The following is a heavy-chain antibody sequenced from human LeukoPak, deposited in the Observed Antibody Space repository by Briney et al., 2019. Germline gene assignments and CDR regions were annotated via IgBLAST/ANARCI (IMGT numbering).Heavy chain of an antibody. CDR1: GGTFSSYA. D-gene: IGHD3-3*01. J-gene: IGHJ3*02. CDR2: IIPIFGTA. V-gene: IGHV1-69*05. Sequence: SVKVSCKASGGTFSSYAISWVRQAPGQGLEWMGGIIPIFGTANYAQKFQGRVTSTTDESTSTAYMELSSLRSEDTAVYYCASWDFWSGHDAFDIWGQGTMVTVSS. CDR3: ASWDFWSGHDAFDI.